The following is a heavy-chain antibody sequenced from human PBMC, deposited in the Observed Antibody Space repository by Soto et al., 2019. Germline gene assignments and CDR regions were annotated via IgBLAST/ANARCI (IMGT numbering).Heavy chain of an antibody. D-gene: IGHD3-9*01. CDR3: ARADSGWLLFLGFDY. V-gene: IGHV4-59*01. CDR2: IYYSGST. Sequence: SETLSLTCTVSGGSISSYYWSWIRQPPGKGLEWIGYIYYSGSTNYNPSLKSRVTISVDTSKNQFSLKLSSVTAADTAVYYCARADSGWLLFLGFDYWGQGTLVTVSS. J-gene: IGHJ4*02. CDR1: GGSISSYY.